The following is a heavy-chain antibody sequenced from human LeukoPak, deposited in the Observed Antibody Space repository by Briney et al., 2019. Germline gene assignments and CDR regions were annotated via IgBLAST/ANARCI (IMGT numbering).Heavy chain of an antibody. J-gene: IGHJ5*02. Sequence: PGGSLRLSCAAYGFTFSSYWLSWVRQAPGKGLEWVSYISSSSSTIYYADSVKGRFTISRDNAKNSLYLQMNSLRAEDTAVYYCARSRRQQLDAWGQGTLVTVSS. CDR1: GFTFSSYW. CDR3: ARSRRQQLDA. V-gene: IGHV3-48*01. CDR2: ISSSSSTI. D-gene: IGHD6-13*01.